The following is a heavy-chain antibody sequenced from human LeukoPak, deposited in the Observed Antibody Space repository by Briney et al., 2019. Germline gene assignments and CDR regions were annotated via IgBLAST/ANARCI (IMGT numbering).Heavy chain of an antibody. Sequence: SETLSLTCTVSGGSFSGYYWSWTRQTPGKGLEWIGYIYSSGTTNYNRSLQSRVIISLDTPKNQFSLRVTSVTAADTAMYFCSRRISSWNVYIDKWGQGIQVTVSS. J-gene: IGHJ4*02. CDR3: SRRISSWNVYIDK. CDR1: GGSFSGYY. CDR2: IYSSGTT. V-gene: IGHV4-59*08. D-gene: IGHD1-1*01.